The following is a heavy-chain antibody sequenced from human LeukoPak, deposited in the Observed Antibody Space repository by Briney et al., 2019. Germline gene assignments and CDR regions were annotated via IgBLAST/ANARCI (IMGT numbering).Heavy chain of an antibody. CDR1: GFTVRNNH. CDR3: AKAIAMTDFDY. V-gene: IGHV3-53*01. CDR2: IDSRDNT. Sequence: GGSLRLSCAASGFTVRNNHMSWVRQAPGKGLEWVSVIDSRDNTYHADSVKGRFTISRDNSKNTLHLQMNSLRAEDTAVYYCAKAIAMTDFDYWGQGTLVTVSS. D-gene: IGHD2-21*01. J-gene: IGHJ4*02.